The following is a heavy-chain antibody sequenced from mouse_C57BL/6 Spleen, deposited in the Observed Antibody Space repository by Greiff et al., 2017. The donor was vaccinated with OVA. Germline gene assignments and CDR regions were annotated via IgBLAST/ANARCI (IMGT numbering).Heavy chain of an antibody. CDR3: AREDYGSSYYFDY. Sequence: VQLQQSGAELVRPGTSVKMSCKASGYTFTNYWIGWAKQRPGHGLEWIGDIYPGGGYTNYNEKVKGNATLTADKSSSTAYMQISSLTSEDSAIYYCAREDYGSSYYFDYWGKGTTLTVSS. CDR2: IYPGGGYT. D-gene: IGHD1-1*01. J-gene: IGHJ2*01. CDR1: GYTFTNYW. V-gene: IGHV1-63*01.